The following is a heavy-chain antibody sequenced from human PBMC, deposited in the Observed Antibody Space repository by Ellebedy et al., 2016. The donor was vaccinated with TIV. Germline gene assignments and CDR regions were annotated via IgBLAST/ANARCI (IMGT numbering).Heavy chain of an antibody. Sequence: GESLKISXAASGFTFSYYSMHWVRQAPGKGLEWVAVISHDGSNKYHAESVKGRFTISRDDSKNTLYLQMNTLRTEDKALYFCARGSSSRGYFDSWGQGTLVTVSS. J-gene: IGHJ4*02. CDR3: ARGSSSRGYFDS. CDR1: GFTFSYYS. D-gene: IGHD6-13*01. CDR2: ISHDGSNK. V-gene: IGHV3-30-3*01.